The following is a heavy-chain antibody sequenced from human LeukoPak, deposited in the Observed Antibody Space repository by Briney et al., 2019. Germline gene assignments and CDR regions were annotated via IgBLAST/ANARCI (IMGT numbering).Heavy chain of an antibody. J-gene: IGHJ4*02. CDR1: GFTFSSYS. V-gene: IGHV3-48*01. Sequence: HPGGSLRLSCAASGFTFSSYSMNWVRQAPGKGLEWVSYISSSSSTIYYADSVKGRFTISRDNAKNSLYLQMNSLRAEDTAVYYSARDLRIVAPQLADYWGQGTLVTVSS. D-gene: IGHD5-12*01. CDR2: ISSSSSTI. CDR3: ARDLRIVAPQLADY.